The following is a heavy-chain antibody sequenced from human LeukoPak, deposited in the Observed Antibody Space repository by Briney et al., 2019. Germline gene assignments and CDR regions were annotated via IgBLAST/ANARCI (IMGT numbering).Heavy chain of an antibody. V-gene: IGHV3-7*01. Sequence: GGSLRLSCAASGFTFSSYWVSWVRQAPGKGLEWVANIKQDGSEKYYVDSVKGRFTISRDNAKNSLYLQMNSLRAEDTAVYYCARWPPRRDGDSDYWGQGTLVTVSS. CDR1: GFTFSSYW. CDR3: ARWPPRRDGDSDY. J-gene: IGHJ4*02. CDR2: IKQDGSEK. D-gene: IGHD2-21*02.